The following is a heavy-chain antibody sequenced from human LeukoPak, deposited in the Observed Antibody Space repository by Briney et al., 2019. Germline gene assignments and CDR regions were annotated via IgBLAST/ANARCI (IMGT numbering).Heavy chain of an antibody. CDR2: INPNSGGT. Sequence: RASVKVSCKASGYTFTGYYMHWVRQAPGQGLEWMGWINPNSGGTNYAQKFQGRVTMTRDTSISTAYMELSRLRSDDTAVYYCARMQDVLLWFGALDYWGQGTLVTVSS. CDR3: ARMQDVLLWFGALDY. D-gene: IGHD3-10*01. J-gene: IGHJ4*02. CDR1: GYTFTGYY. V-gene: IGHV1-2*02.